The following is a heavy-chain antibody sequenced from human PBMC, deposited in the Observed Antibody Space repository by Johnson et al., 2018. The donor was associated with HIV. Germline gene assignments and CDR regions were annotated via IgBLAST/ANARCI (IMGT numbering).Heavy chain of an antibody. CDR3: ARDRALRGYYDSSGYTWADAFDI. D-gene: IGHD3-22*01. Sequence: VQLVESGGGLVQPGGSLRLSCAASGFTFSSYAMHWVRQAPGKGLEYVSAISSNGGSTYYANSVKGRFTISRDNSKHTLYLQMGSLRAEDMAVYYCARDRALRGYYDSSGYTWADAFDIWGQGTMVTVSS. J-gene: IGHJ3*02. CDR1: GFTFSSYA. CDR2: ISSNGGST. V-gene: IGHV3-64*01.